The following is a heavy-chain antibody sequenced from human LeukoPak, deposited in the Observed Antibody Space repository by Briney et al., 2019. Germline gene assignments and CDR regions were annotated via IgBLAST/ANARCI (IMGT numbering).Heavy chain of an antibody. J-gene: IGHJ4*02. CDR1: GFTFSSYE. D-gene: IGHD3-3*01. CDR2: ISSSGSTI. V-gene: IGHV3-48*03. CDR3: ARFFDFWSGYYTNYFDY. Sequence: PGGSLRLSCAASGFTFSSYEMNWVRQAPGKGLEWVSYISSSGSTIYYADSVKGRFTISRDNAKNSLYLQMSSLRAEDTAVYYCARFFDFWSGYYTNYFDYWGQGTLVTVSS.